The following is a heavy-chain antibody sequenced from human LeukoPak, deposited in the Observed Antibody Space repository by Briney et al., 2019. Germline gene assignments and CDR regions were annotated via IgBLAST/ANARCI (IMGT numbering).Heavy chain of an antibody. V-gene: IGHV3-11*04. CDR3: ARETYYYDR. D-gene: IGHD3-22*01. CDR1: GFTFSDYY. CDR2: ISSSGSTI. Sequence: PGGSLRLSCAASGFTFSDYYMSWIRQAPGKGLEWVSYISSSGSTIYYADSVKGRFTISRDNSKNTLYLQMNSLTPEDTAVYYCARETYYYDRWGQGTLVTVSS. J-gene: IGHJ4*02.